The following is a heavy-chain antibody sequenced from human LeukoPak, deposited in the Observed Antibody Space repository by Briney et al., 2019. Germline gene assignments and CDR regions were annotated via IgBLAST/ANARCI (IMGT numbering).Heavy chain of an antibody. CDR1: GFTFDDYG. V-gene: IGHV3-20*01. D-gene: IGHD5-24*01. J-gene: IGHJ6*02. Sequence: GGSLRLSCAASGFTFDDYGMGWVRQAPGKGLEWVSGIYWNGGSIGYADSVKGRFTISRDNAKNSLYLQMNSLRAEDTAVYHCAKGTRGGYNPYDYYGMDVWGQGTTVTVSS. CDR3: AKGTRGGYNPYDYYGMDV. CDR2: IYWNGGSI.